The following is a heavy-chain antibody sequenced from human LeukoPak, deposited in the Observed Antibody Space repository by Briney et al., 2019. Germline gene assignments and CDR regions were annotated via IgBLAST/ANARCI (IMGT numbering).Heavy chain of an antibody. CDR2: ISSSSSYI. V-gene: IGHV3-21*04. J-gene: IGHJ4*02. Sequence: GGSLRLSCAASGFTFNSYSMYWVRQAPGKGLEWVSSISSSSSYIYYADSVKGRFTISRDNAKNSLYLQMNSLRAEDTAVYYCARHVWLQPFDYWGQGTLVTVSS. CDR3: ARHVWLQPFDY. D-gene: IGHD3-9*01. CDR1: GFTFNSYS.